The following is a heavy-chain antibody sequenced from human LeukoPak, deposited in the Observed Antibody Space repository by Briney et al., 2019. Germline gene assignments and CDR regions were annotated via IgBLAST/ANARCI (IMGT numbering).Heavy chain of an antibody. CDR1: GGSINSGSVF. D-gene: IGHD6-19*01. CDR2: VYTSGST. V-gene: IGHV4-61*02. CDR3: ARGTLYRGWSYYLDF. Sequence: SETLSLTCSVSGGSINSGSVFWNWIRQPAGKGLEWIGRVYTSGSTDYNPSLESRVTISLDTSKNQFSLHLRSVTAADTAMYYCARGTLYRGWSYYLDFWGQGSQVTVSS. J-gene: IGHJ4*02.